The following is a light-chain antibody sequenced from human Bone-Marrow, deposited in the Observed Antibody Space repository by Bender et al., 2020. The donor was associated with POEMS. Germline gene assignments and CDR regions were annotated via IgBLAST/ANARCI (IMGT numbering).Light chain of an antibody. CDR3: SSYTSSTTPVFGAV. CDR2: EVS. CDR1: SSDVNGYNY. Sequence: QSALTQPASVSGSPGQSIPISCTGTSSDVNGYNYVSWYQQPPGKAPKLMIYEVSDRPSGVSNRFSGSKSGNTATLTISGLQAEDEADYYCSSYTSSTTPVFGAVFGTGTKVTVL. J-gene: IGLJ1*01. V-gene: IGLV2-14*01.